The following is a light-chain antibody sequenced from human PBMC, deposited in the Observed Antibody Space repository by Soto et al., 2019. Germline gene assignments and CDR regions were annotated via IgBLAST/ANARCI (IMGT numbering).Light chain of an antibody. CDR1: QSLLHSNGNVY. CDR2: LGS. Sequence: DIVLTHSPLSLPVTPGEPASISCRSSQSLLHSNGNVYLDWYLQKPGQSPQLLIYLGSIRASGVPDRFSGSGSGTDFTLKITRVEAEDVGVYYCMQAVQAPRTFGQGTMVEIK. CDR3: MQAVQAPRT. J-gene: IGKJ1*01. V-gene: IGKV2-28*01.